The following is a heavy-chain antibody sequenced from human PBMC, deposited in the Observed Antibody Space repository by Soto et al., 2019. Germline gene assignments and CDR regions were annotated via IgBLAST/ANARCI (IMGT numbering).Heavy chain of an antibody. CDR1: SGSFSGYY. J-gene: IGHJ4*02. Sequence: PSETLSLTCSIYSGSFSGYYWSWIRQPPGKGLEWIGEISQSGNTNYSPSLKSRVSISIDTPKKQFSLNRDSVSAADKAVYYCGRAPKVSGSSQTRPDFWGQGTLVAVSS. CDR2: ISQSGNT. D-gene: IGHD6-6*01. V-gene: IGHV4-34*01. CDR3: GRAPKVSGSSQTRPDF.